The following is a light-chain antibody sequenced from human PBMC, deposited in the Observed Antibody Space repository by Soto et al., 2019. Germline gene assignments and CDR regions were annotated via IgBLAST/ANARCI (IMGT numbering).Light chain of an antibody. CDR1: QGISNY. V-gene: IGKV1-9*01. CDR2: VAS. Sequence: DIQLTQSPSFLSASVGDRVTITCRASQGISNYLAWYQQKPGKAPKLLIYVASTLQSGVPSRFSGSGSGSEFNFTITGLQPDDFATYFCQQYNTYATFGQGTRLEIK. J-gene: IGKJ5*01. CDR3: QQYNTYAT.